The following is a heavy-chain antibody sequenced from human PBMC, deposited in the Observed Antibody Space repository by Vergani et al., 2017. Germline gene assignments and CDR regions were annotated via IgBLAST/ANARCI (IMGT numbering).Heavy chain of an antibody. J-gene: IGHJ4*02. D-gene: IGHD1-26*01. CDR1: GYTFTGYY. Sequence: QVQLVQSGAEVKKPGASVKVSCKASGYTFTGYYMHWVRQAPGQGLEWMGGFDPEDGETIYAQKFQGRVTMTEDTSTDTAYMELSSLRSEDTAVYYCATGGIVGATMPYDYWGQGTLVTVSS. CDR2: FDPEDGET. CDR3: ATGGIVGATMPYDY. V-gene: IGHV1-24*01.